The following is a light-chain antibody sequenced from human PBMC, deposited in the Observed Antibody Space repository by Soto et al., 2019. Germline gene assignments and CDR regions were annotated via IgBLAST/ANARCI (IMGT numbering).Light chain of an antibody. CDR3: QQYNKWPTT. CDR2: GAS. J-gene: IGKJ1*01. CDR1: QSVSSD. V-gene: IGKV3-15*01. Sequence: EVVMTQSPAILPVSPGERATLSCRASQSVSSDLAWYQQKPGQAPRLLMYGASSRATGLPARFSHSGSGTEFTLTISSLQSEDFAVYYCQQYNKWPTTFGQGTKVEIK.